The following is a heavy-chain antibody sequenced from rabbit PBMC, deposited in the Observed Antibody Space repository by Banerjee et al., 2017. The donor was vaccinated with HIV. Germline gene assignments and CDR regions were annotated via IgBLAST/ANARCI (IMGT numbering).Heavy chain of an antibody. CDR1: GFSFSSNA. J-gene: IGHJ4*01. Sequence: QEQLVESGGGLVQPEGSLTLTCTASGFSFSSNAMCWVRQAPGEGLEWIGCVYFGSGSTWYASWVNGRFTISRSTSLNTVDLKMTSLTAADTATYFCARDGGDAHNGYAFNLWGQGTLVTVS. D-gene: IGHD6-1*01. CDR3: ARDGGDAHNGYAFNL. CDR2: VYFGSGST. V-gene: IGHV1S47*01.